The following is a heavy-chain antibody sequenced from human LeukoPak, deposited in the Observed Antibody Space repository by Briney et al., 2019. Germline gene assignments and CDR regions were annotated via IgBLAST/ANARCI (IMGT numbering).Heavy chain of an antibody. CDR1: GFTFSSYA. D-gene: IGHD3-3*01. J-gene: IGHJ5*02. Sequence: GGSLRLSCAASGFTFSSYAITWVRQAPGKGLEGGSSIGTSGNTYYADSVRGRFTISRENSRNTVYLQMNSLSVEDTATYYCAKGGIGERGSTDAWGQGTLVTVSS. V-gene: IGHV3-23*01. CDR3: AKGGIGERGSTDA. CDR2: IGTSGNT.